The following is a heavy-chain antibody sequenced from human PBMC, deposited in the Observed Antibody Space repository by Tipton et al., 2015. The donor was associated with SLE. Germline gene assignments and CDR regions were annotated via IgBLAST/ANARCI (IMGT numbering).Heavy chain of an antibody. D-gene: IGHD3-16*02. CDR2: IYYSGST. CDR1: GGSISSYY. V-gene: IGHV4-59*01. CDR3: ARGIQTGYSDAFDI. J-gene: IGHJ3*02. Sequence: GLVKPSETLSLTCTVSGGSISSYYWSWIRQPPGKGLEWIGYIYYSGSTNYNPSLKSRVTISVDTSKNQFSLKLSSVTAADTAVYYCARGIQTGYSDAFDIWGQGTMVTVSS.